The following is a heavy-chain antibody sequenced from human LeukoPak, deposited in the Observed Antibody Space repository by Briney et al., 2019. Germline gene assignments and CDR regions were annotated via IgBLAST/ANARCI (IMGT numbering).Heavy chain of an antibody. CDR3: ARETPYGSLTFDY. V-gene: IGHV3-7*03. CDR1: GFTFSSYW. Sequence: GGSLRLSCAASGFTFSSYWTSWVRQAPGKGLEWVANIHGSAKYYVDSVKGRFTISRDNAKSSVYLQMNSLRAEDTAVYYCARETPYGSLTFDYWGQGTLVTVSS. J-gene: IGHJ4*02. CDR2: IHGSAK. D-gene: IGHD3-10*01.